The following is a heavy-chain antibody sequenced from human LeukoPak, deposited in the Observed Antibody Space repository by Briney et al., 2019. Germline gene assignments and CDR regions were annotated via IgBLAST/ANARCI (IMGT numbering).Heavy chain of an antibody. Sequence: SETLSLTCTVSGGSISSCYWSWIRQPPGKGLEWIANIYYSGNTNYNPSLKRRVTISVDTSKNQFSLKLSSVTAADTAVYYCARHYGSGTYPLDYWGQGTLVTVSS. CDR1: GGSISSCY. CDR3: ARHYGSGTYPLDY. V-gene: IGHV4-59*01. D-gene: IGHD3-10*01. CDR2: IYYSGNT. J-gene: IGHJ4*02.